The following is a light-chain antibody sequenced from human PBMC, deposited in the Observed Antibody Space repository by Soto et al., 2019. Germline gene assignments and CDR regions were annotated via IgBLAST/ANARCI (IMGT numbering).Light chain of an antibody. Sequence: DIQMTQSPFSLPASVGDRVNITCRASQSSSNYLNWYQQKPGRAPSLLIHGASSLQGGVPSRFSGSGSGTDFTLTISSLQPEDFTTYFCHQTYSAPLTFGGGTKVEI. CDR1: QSSSNY. V-gene: IGKV1-39*01. CDR3: HQTYSAPLT. J-gene: IGKJ4*01. CDR2: GAS.